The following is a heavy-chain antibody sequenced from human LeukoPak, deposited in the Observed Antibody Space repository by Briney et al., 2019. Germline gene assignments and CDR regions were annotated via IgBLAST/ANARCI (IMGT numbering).Heavy chain of an antibody. CDR2: INPDGGEE. CDR1: GLTLSNYW. D-gene: IGHD3-16*01. Sequence: GGSLRLSCAVSGLTLSNYWMNWVRQAPGKGLEWVANINPDGGEERYVDSVKGRFVISRDNAKNSLYLQMNSLRAEDTAVYYCAIWGADQDYWGQGTLVTVSS. CDR3: AIWGADQDY. J-gene: IGHJ4*02. V-gene: IGHV3-7*02.